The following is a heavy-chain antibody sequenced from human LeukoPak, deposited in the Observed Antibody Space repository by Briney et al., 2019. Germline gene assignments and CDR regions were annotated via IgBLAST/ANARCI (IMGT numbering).Heavy chain of an antibody. D-gene: IGHD3-10*01. CDR3: ARGRYGSGASDHDY. CDR1: GFTFSSYS. V-gene: IGHV3-21*01. Sequence: GGSLRLSCAASGFTFSSYSMNWVRQAPGKGLEWVSSISSSSSYIYYADSVKGRFTISRDSAKNSLYLQMNSPRAEDTAVYYCARGRYGSGASDHDYWGQGTLVTVSS. J-gene: IGHJ4*02. CDR2: ISSSSSYI.